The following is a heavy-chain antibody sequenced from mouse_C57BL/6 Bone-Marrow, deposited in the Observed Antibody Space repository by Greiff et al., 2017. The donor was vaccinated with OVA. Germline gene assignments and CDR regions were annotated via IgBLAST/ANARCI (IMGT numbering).Heavy chain of an antibody. D-gene: IGHD2-14*01. CDR2: IDPENGDT. J-gene: IGHJ1*03. CDR3: TSSYYRIF. Sequence: VQLQQSGAELVRPGASVKLSCTASGFNIKDDYMHWVKQRPEQGLEWIGWIDPENGDTEYASKFQGKATITADTSSNTAYLQLSSLTSEDTAVYYCTSSYYRIFWGTGTTVTVSS. CDR1: GFNIKDDY. V-gene: IGHV14-4*01.